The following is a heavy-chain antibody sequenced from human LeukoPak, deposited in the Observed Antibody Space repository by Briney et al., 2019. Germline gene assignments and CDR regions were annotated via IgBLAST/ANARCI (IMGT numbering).Heavy chain of an antibody. D-gene: IGHD3-10*01. Sequence: SETLSLTCSVSGYSISSAYYWGWIRQPPGKGLEWIGSIYHSGSTYYNPSLKSRVTISVDTSKNQFSLKLSSVTAADTAVYSCAGFTFFRGVITFDYWGQGTLVTVSS. CDR3: AGFTFFRGVITFDY. J-gene: IGHJ4*02. V-gene: IGHV4-38-2*02. CDR1: GYSISSAYY. CDR2: IYHSGST.